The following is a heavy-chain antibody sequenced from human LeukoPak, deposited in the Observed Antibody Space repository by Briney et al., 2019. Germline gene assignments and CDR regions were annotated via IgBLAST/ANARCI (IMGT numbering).Heavy chain of an antibody. CDR3: ARDTRSYDTSGYYYFDY. D-gene: IGHD3-22*01. V-gene: IGHV4-59*01. CDR1: GAPTTSYY. Sequence: SETLSLTCSVSGAPTTSYYWNWIRQAPGKGLEWIGYIYSDGTTSYSPSLRSRVTISIDTSGNQFSLKLSSVTAADAAVYYCARDTRSYDTSGYYYFDYWGQGALVTVSS. CDR2: IYSDGTT. J-gene: IGHJ4*02.